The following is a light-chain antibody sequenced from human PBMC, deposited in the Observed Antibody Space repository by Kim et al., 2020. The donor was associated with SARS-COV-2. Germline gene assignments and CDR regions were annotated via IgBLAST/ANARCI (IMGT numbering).Light chain of an antibody. CDR2: GAS. CDR1: QSVSSSY. Sequence: EIVLTQSPGTLSVSPGERATLSCRASQSVSSSYLAWYQQKPGQAPRLLIYGASSRATGIPDRFSGSGSGTDFTLTISRLEPEDFAVYYCQQYDNSPAFTFGQGTKVEIK. CDR3: QQYDNSPAFT. V-gene: IGKV3-20*01. J-gene: IGKJ1*01.